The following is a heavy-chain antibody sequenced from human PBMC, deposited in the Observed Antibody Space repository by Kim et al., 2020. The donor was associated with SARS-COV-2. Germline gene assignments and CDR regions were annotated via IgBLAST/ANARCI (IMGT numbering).Heavy chain of an antibody. J-gene: IGHJ4*02. V-gene: IGHV7-4-1*02. Sequence: PTYAQGFTGRFVFSLDTSVSTAYLQISSLKAEDTAVYYCARLAYAAAAVVWGQGTLVTVSS. CDR3: ARLAYAAAAVV. D-gene: IGHD6-13*01. CDR2: P.